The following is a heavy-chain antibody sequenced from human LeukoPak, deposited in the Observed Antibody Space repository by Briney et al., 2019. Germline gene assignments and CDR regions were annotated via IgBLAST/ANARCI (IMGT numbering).Heavy chain of an antibody. V-gene: IGHV4-59*08. J-gene: IGHJ4*02. CDR2: IYYSGST. D-gene: IGHD2/OR15-2a*01. Sequence: SETLSLTCTVSGGSISSYYWSWIRQPPGKGLEWIGYIYYSGSTNYNPSLKSRVTISVDTSKNQFSLKLSSVTAADTAVYYCATEYDPYYFDYWDQGTLVTISS. CDR1: GGSISSYY. CDR3: ATEYDPYYFDY.